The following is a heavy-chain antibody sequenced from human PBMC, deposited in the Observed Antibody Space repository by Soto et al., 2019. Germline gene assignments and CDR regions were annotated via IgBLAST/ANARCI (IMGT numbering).Heavy chain of an antibody. D-gene: IGHD1-1*01. CDR3: ARETGSLEPPYHYYGLAV. J-gene: IGHJ6*02. CDR1: GDSINSGNYY. Sequence: SETLSLTCTVSGDSINSGNYYWSWIRQSPGKGLEWIGYVFYTGSTNHNPSLTGRVTFLVGTSRKQFSLRLKSVTAADTAVYYCARETGSLEPPYHYYGLAVRGQGITVTVSS. CDR2: VFYTGST. V-gene: IGHV4-61*01.